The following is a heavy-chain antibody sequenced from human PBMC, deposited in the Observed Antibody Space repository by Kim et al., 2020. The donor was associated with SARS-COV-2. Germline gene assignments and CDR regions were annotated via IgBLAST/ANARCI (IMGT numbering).Heavy chain of an antibody. CDR1: GFTFSSYG. CDR2: IWYDGSNK. CDR3: ARDPLRILGLWGSVPYYFDY. D-gene: IGHD3-16*01. V-gene: IGHV3-33*08. Sequence: GGSLRLSCAASGFTFSSYGMHWVRQAPGKGLEWVAVIWYDGSNKYYADSVKGRFTISRDNSKNTLYLQMNSLRAEDTAVYYCARDPLRILGLWGSVPYYFDYWGQGTLVTVSS. J-gene: IGHJ4*02.